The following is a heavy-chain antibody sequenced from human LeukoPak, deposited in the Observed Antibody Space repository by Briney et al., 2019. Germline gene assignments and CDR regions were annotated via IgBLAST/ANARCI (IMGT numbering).Heavy chain of an antibody. CDR2: FDPEDGET. CDR1: GYTLTELS. V-gene: IGHV1-24*01. D-gene: IGHD3-3*01. CDR3: ARGYDFWSGYFDY. Sequence: ASVKVSCKVSGYTLTELSMHWVRQAPGKGLEWMGGFDPEDGETIYAQKFQGRVTITTDESTSTAYMELSSLRSEDTAVYYCARGYDFWSGYFDYWGQGTLVTVSS. J-gene: IGHJ4*02.